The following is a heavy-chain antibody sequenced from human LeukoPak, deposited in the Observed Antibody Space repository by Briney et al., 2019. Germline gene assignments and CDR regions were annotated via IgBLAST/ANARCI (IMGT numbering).Heavy chain of an antibody. CDR1: GGTFSSYA. J-gene: IGHJ4*02. D-gene: IGHD5-18*01. CDR3: ARSGIVATPRTGYSYGSPYDY. V-gene: IGHV1-69*13. CDR2: IIPIFGTA. Sequence: GASVKVSCKASGGTFSSYAISWVRQAPGQGLEWMGGIIPIFGTANYAQKFQGRVTITADESTSTAYMELSSLRSEDTAVYYCARSGIVATPRTGYSYGSPYDYWGQGTLVTVSS.